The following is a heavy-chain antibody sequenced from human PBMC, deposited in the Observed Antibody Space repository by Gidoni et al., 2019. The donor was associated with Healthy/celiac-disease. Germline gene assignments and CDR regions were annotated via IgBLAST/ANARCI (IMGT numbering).Heavy chain of an antibody. CDR3: AKDGGHYYGSGSYLDY. CDR1: GFTFSSYG. D-gene: IGHD3-10*01. Sequence: QVQLVESGGGVVQPGRSLRLSCAASGFTFSSYGMHWVRQAPGKGLEWVAVISYDGSNKYYADSVKGRFTISRDNSKNTLYLQMNSLRAEDTAVYYCAKDGGHYYGSGSYLDYWGQGTLVTVSS. V-gene: IGHV3-30*18. CDR2: ISYDGSNK. J-gene: IGHJ4*02.